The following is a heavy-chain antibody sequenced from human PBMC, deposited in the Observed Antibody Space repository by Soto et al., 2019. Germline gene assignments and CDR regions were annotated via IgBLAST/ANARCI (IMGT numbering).Heavy chain of an antibody. V-gene: IGHV1-69*12. CDR3: AGCIVVVVAAITDRNEYFQH. CDR2: IIPIFGTA. J-gene: IGHJ1*01. CDR1: GGTFSSYA. Sequence: QVQLVQSGAEVKKPGSSVKVSCKASGGTFSSYAISWVRQAPGQGLEWMGGIIPIFGTANYAQKFQGRVTITADESTSTAYMELSSLRSEDTAVYYCAGCIVVVVAAITDRNEYFQHWGQGTLVTVSS. D-gene: IGHD2-15*01.